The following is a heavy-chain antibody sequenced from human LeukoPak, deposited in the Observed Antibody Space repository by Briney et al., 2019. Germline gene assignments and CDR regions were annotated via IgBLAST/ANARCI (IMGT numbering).Heavy chain of an antibody. D-gene: IGHD5/OR15-5a*01. CDR1: GGSISSYY. CDR2: IYYSGST. V-gene: IGHV4-59*01. Sequence: SETLSLTCTVSGGSISSYYWSWIRQPPGKGLEWIGYIYYSGSTNYNPSLKSRVTISVDTSKNQFSLKLSSVTAADTAVYYCARANSTHLFDLWGRGTLVTVSS. J-gene: IGHJ2*01. CDR3: ARANSTHLFDL.